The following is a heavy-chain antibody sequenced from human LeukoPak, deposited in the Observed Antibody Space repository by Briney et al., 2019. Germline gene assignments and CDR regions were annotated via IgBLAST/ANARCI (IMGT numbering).Heavy chain of an antibody. D-gene: IGHD6-19*01. CDR2: INPNSGGT. CDR3: ARWVAVAGTYDAFDI. CDR1: GYTFTGHY. V-gene: IGHV1-2*02. J-gene: IGHJ3*02. Sequence: ASVKVSCKASGYTFTGHYMYWVRQAPGQGLEWMGWINPNSGGTNYAQKFQGRVTMTRDTSISTAYMELSRLRSDDTAVYYCARWVAVAGTYDAFDIWGQGTMVTVSS.